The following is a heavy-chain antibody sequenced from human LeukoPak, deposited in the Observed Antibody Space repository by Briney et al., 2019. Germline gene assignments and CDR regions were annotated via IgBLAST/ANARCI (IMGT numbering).Heavy chain of an antibody. CDR2: IRYDGSDK. CDR1: GFTLSTYG. J-gene: IGHJ4*02. Sequence: GGSLRLSCVASGFTLSTYGMHWVRQAPGKGLEWVAFIRYDGSDKFYGDSVKGRFTTSRDNSKNTLYLQMSRLRVEDTAVYYCAKDLDCSGGTCHKAFDCWGQGTLVTVSS. CDR3: AKDLDCSGGTCHKAFDC. D-gene: IGHD2-15*01. V-gene: IGHV3-30*02.